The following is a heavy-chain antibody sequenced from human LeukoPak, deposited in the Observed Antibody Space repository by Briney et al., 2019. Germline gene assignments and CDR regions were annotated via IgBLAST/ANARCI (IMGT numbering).Heavy chain of an antibody. D-gene: IGHD1-26*01. V-gene: IGHV1-2*02. J-gene: IGHJ4*02. CDR3: ARGSGSYYLWLDY. CDR2: INPNSGGT. CDR1: GYTFTVYY. Sequence: ASVKVSCKASGYTFTVYYMHWVRQAPGQGLEWMGWINPNSGGTNYAQKFQGRVTMTRDTSISTAYMELSRLRSDDTAVYYCARGSGSYYLWLDYWGQGTLVTVSS.